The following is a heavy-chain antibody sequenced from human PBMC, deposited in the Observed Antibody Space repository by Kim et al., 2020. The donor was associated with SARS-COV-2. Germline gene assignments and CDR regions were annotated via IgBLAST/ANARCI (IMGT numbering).Heavy chain of an antibody. CDR3: GKDLGDEPAAVDYFGY. J-gene: IGHJ4*02. D-gene: IGHD2-2*01. V-gene: IGHV3-23*01. Sequence: DSVKSRLTISRDNSKNTLYLQMNRRRAEDTSVYYCGKDLGDEPAAVDYFGYWGQGTLVTVSS.